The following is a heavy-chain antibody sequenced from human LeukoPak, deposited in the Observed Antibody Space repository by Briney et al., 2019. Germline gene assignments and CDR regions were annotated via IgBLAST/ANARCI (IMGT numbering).Heavy chain of an antibody. D-gene: IGHD3-10*02. CDR3: AELGITMIGGV. Sequence: GGSLRLSCAASGFTFSTYTMNWVRQAPGKGLEWVSYISSSDSTIYYADSVKGRFTISRDNAKNSLYLQMNSLRAEDTAVYYCAELGITMIGGVWGKGTTVTISS. CDR1: GFTFSTYT. J-gene: IGHJ6*04. CDR2: ISSSDSTI. V-gene: IGHV3-48*03.